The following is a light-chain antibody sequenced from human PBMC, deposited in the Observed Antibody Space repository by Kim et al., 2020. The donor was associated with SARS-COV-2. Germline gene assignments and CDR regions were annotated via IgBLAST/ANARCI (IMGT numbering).Light chain of an antibody. J-gene: IGLJ3*02. Sequence: QSALTQPASVSGSPGQSITISCTGTSSDVGVYNYVSWYQQHPDKAPKLLIYDVTKWPSGVSDRFSGSKSVNTASLTISGLQAEDEADYYCFSFSNTDTGVFGGGTQLTVL. CDR1: SSDVGVYNY. V-gene: IGLV2-14*03. CDR3: FSFSNTDTGV. CDR2: DVT.